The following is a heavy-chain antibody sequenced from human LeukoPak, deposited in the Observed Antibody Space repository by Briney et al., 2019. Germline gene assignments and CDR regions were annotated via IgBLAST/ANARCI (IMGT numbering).Heavy chain of an antibody. CDR3: ARNVGWYSHDS. Sequence: SETLSLTCTVSGDSLSSHYWSWIRQPPGKRLEWIGYIYGSGSTHYDPSLRSRVTISEDTSKNQFSLTLTSVTAADTAVYYCARNVGWYSHDSWGQGTLVTVSS. CDR2: IYGSGST. D-gene: IGHD6-19*01. CDR1: GDSLSSHY. J-gene: IGHJ4*02. V-gene: IGHV4-59*08.